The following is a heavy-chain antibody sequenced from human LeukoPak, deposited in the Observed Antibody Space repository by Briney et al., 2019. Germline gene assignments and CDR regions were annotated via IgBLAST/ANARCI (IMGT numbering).Heavy chain of an antibody. CDR2: IYYSGST. CDR3: ARGELELRSRYFDY. V-gene: IGHV4-39*01. J-gene: IGHJ4*02. CDR1: GGSISSSSYY. Sequence: SETLSLTCTVSGGSISSSSYYWGWIRQPPGKGLEWIGSIYYSGSTYYNPSLKSRVTISVDTSKNQFSLKLSSVTAADTAVYYCARGELELRSRYFDYWGQGTLVTVSS. D-gene: IGHD1-7*01.